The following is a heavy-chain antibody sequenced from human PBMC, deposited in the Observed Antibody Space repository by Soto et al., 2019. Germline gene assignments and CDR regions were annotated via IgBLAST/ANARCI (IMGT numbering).Heavy chain of an antibody. D-gene: IGHD3-10*01. V-gene: IGHV3-23*01. CDR2: ISNSGGST. CDR3: AKSDSSYYTYRALDI. J-gene: IGHJ3*02. CDR1: GFTFSSYA. Sequence: EVQLLESGGGLVQPGGSLRLSCAASGFTFSSYAMSWVRQAPGKGLEWVSSISNSGGSTYYADSAKGRLTISRDNSNNTLYLQMNSLRAEDTALYLSAKSDSSYYTYRALDIWGQGTMVTVSS.